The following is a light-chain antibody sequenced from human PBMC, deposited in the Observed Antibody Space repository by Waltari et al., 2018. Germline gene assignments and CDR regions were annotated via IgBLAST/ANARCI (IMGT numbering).Light chain of an antibody. J-gene: IGLJ2*01. Sequence: QSVLTQPPSVSGAPGQRVTIPFTGCGSHIRAGYDTHLYQQLPGKAPRLLSYGVNTRPLGVPDRFFGSQSGTSASLAITGLQAEDEGDYYCQSYDTSLSVVFGGGTKLTV. CDR1: GSHIRAGYD. CDR3: QSYDTSLSVV. CDR2: GVN. V-gene: IGLV1-40*01.